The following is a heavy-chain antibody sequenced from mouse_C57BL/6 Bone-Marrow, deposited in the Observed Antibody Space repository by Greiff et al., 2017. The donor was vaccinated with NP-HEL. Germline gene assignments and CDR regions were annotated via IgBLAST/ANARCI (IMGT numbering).Heavy chain of an antibody. CDR3: ARSSFGQLDY. V-gene: IGHV1-82*01. J-gene: IGHJ2*01. CDR2: IYPGDGDT. CDR1: GYAFSSSW. Sequence: VQLQESGPELVKPGASVKISCKASGYAFSSSWMNWVKQRPGKGLEWIGRIYPGDGDTNYNGKFKGKATLTADKSSSTAYMQLSSLTSEDSAVYFCARSSFGQLDYWGQGTTLTVSS.